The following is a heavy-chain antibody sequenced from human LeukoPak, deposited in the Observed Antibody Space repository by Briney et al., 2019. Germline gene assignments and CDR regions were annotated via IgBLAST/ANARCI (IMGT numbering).Heavy chain of an antibody. Sequence: PGGSLRLSCAASGFTFSSYSMNWVRQAPGKGLEWVSYISSGSSTIYYADSVKGRFTISRDNAKNSLYLQMDSLRAEDTAVYYCARRYSGYYYINFDYWGQGTLVTVSS. J-gene: IGHJ4*02. D-gene: IGHD3-22*01. V-gene: IGHV3-48*04. CDR3: ARRYSGYYYINFDY. CDR2: ISSGSSTI. CDR1: GFTFSSYS.